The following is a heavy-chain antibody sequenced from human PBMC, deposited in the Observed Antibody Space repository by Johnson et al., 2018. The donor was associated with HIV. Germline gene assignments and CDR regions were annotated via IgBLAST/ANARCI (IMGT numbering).Heavy chain of an antibody. J-gene: IGHJ3*02. CDR3: ARDRGWELLLVAFDI. V-gene: IGHV3-66*03. CDR2: IYSGGST. CDR1: GFTVSSNY. Sequence: EVQVVESGGGLIQPGGSLRLSCAASGFTVSSNYMSWVRQAPGKGLEWVSVIYSGGSTYYADSVKGRFTISRDNAKNSVYLQMNSLRAEDTAVYYCARDRGWELLLVAFDIWGQGTMVTVSS. D-gene: IGHD1-26*01.